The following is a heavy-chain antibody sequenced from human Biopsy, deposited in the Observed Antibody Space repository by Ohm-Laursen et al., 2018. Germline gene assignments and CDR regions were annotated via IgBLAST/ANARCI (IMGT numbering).Heavy chain of an antibody. CDR2: INGSGGST. D-gene: IGHD3-3*01. CDR3: ARDLYDFCGGCPFDP. CDR1: GFTFSSHA. Sequence: SLRLSCAASGFTFSSHAMSWVRQAPGKGLECVSVINGSGGSTYYADPVEGRFTISRDNSKNTLYLQMNSLRAEDTAMYYCARDLYDFCGGCPFDPWGQGILVTVS. V-gene: IGHV3-23*01. J-gene: IGHJ5*02.